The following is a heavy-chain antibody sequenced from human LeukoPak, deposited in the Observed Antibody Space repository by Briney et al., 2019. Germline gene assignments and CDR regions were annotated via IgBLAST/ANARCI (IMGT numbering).Heavy chain of an antibody. CDR2: IYTSGS. CDR1: GGSIGTYY. Sequence: SETLSLTCTVSGGSIGTYYWSWTRQPAGKGLEWIGRIYTSGSNYNPSLKSRVTMSIDTSKNQFSLKLSSMTAADTAVYYCARDHSNYWGQGTLVTVSS. J-gene: IGHJ4*02. D-gene: IGHD4-11*01. CDR3: ARDHSNY. V-gene: IGHV4-4*07.